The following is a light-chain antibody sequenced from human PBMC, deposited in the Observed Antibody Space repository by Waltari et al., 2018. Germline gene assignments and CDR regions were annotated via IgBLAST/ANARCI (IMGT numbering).Light chain of an antibody. Sequence: QSVLTQPPSVSGDPVQRVNIACTGSSSTIGSDYNVHWYQHLPGTAPKVLIFANNNRPSGVPDRFSGSKSGASASLAITGLQAEDESDYYCQSFDSSLDGYVFGTGTKVTVL. CDR1: SSTIGSDYN. CDR2: ANN. V-gene: IGLV1-40*01. J-gene: IGLJ1*01. CDR3: QSFDSSLDGYV.